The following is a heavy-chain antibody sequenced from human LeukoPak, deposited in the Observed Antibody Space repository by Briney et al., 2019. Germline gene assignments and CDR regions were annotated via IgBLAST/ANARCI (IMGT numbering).Heavy chain of an antibody. Sequence: SETLSLTCAVYGGSFSGYYWSWIRQPPGKGLEWIGEINHSGSTNYNPSLKSRVTISVDTSKNQFSLKLSSVTAADTAVYYCARLGYDSSGGFDYWGQGTLVTVSS. CDR1: GGSFSGYY. CDR3: ARLGYDSSGGFDY. CDR2: INHSGST. V-gene: IGHV4-34*01. D-gene: IGHD3-22*01. J-gene: IGHJ4*02.